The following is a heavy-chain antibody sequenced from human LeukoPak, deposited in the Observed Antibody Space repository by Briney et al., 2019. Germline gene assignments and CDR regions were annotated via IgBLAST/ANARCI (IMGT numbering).Heavy chain of an antibody. D-gene: IGHD2-21*02. CDR3: ARESQNIVVVTATHYYFDY. J-gene: IGHJ4*02. Sequence: PGGSPRLSCAASGFTFSSYWMSWVRQAPGKGLEWVANIKQDGSEKYYVDSVKGRFTISRDNAKNSLYLQMNSLRAEDTAVYYCARESQNIVVVTATHYYFDYWGQGTLVTVSS. V-gene: IGHV3-7*03. CDR1: GFTFSSYW. CDR2: IKQDGSEK.